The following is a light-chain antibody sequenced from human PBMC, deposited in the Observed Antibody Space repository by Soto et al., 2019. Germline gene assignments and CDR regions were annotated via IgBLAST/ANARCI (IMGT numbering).Light chain of an antibody. CDR3: QQYSSIPLT. Sequence: DIVMTQSPDSLAVSLGERATINCKSSQSVLYSSNNKNYLAWYQKKPGQPPKVLIYWASTRESGVPDRFSGSGSETDFTLTISSLQAEDVAVYYCQQYSSIPLTFGGGTKVDIK. CDR2: WAS. V-gene: IGKV4-1*01. CDR1: QSVLYSSNNKNY. J-gene: IGKJ4*01.